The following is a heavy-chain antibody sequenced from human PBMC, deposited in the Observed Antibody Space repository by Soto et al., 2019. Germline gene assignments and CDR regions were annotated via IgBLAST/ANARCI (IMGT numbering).Heavy chain of an antibody. J-gene: IGHJ4*02. D-gene: IGHD1-26*01. CDR3: ARVGAIVGANSGDY. CDR1: GGSISSGDFY. V-gene: IGHV4-30-4*01. CDR2: IYYSGST. Sequence: PSETLSLTCSVSGGSISSGDFYWSWIRQPPGKGLEWIGYIYYSGSTYYNPSLRRRVAISLDTSNNQFSLKLSSVTAADTAVYYCARVGAIVGANSGDYWGQGTLVTVSS.